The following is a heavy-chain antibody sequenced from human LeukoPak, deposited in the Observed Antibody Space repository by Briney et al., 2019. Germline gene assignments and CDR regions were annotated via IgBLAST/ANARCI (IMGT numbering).Heavy chain of an antibody. CDR3: AKGQDWFDP. V-gene: IGHV3-33*03. Sequence: GRSLRLSCAASGFMFKNYAIHWVRQAPGKGLEWVAVIWYDGSQKYYADSVKGRFTTSRDNSKNTLYLQMNSLRAEDTAVYYCAKGQDWFDPWGQGTLVTVSS. CDR2: IWYDGSQK. J-gene: IGHJ5*02. CDR1: GFMFKNYA.